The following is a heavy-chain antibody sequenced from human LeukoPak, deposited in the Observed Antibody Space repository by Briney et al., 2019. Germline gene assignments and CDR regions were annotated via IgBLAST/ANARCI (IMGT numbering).Heavy chain of an antibody. J-gene: IGHJ4*02. CDR3: ARNIDYGDLQS. Sequence: PGGSLRLSCAASGFTFSSYAMHWVRQAPGKGLEWVAVISYDGSNKYYADSVKGRFTISRDNSKNTLYLQMNSLRAEDTAVYYCARNIDYGDLQSWGQGTLVTVSS. CDR1: GFTFSSYA. V-gene: IGHV3-30*04. D-gene: IGHD4-17*01. CDR2: ISYDGSNK.